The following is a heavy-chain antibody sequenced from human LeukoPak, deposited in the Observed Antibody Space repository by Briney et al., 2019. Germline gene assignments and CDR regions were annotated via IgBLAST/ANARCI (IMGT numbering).Heavy chain of an antibody. D-gene: IGHD3/OR15-3a*01. Sequence: PGGSLRLSCAASGFTFSSYAMSWVRQAPGKGLEWVAFIRYDGSSKYYADSVKGRFTISRDNSKNTLYLQMNSLRAEDTAVYYCAKDDYWNSYYHFDYWGQGTLVTVSS. CDR3: AKDDYWNSYYHFDY. V-gene: IGHV3-30*02. CDR1: GFTFSSYA. J-gene: IGHJ4*02. CDR2: IRYDGSSK.